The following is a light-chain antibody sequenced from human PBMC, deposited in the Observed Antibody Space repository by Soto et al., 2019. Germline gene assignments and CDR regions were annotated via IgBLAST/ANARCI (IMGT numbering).Light chain of an antibody. J-gene: IGKJ5*01. CDR3: QQLHGYPIT. V-gene: IGKV1-9*01. Sequence: GDRVTITCQASHDISNHLAWYQQKPGKAPKLLIYAASTLQGGVPSRFSGSGSGTDFTLTISSLQPEDFATYFCQQLHGYPITFGQGTRLEIK. CDR1: HDISNH. CDR2: AAS.